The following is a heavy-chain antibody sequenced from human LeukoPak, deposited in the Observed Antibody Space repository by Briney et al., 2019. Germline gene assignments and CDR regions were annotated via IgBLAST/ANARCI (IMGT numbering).Heavy chain of an antibody. CDR1: GGSISNYY. Sequence: SETLPLTCTVSGGSISNYYWSWIRQPPGKGLEWIGYIYYSGSTNYNPSLKSRVTISVDTSENQFSLKLSSVTAADTAVYYCARQGYCGGGSCYFNFDYWGQGTLVTVSS. D-gene: IGHD2-15*01. J-gene: IGHJ4*02. CDR3: ARQGYCGGGSCYFNFDY. CDR2: IYYSGST. V-gene: IGHV4-59*08.